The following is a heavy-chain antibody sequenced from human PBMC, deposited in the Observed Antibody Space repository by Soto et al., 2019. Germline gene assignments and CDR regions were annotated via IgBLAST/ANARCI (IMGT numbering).Heavy chain of an antibody. CDR1: GGSISSSDHY. J-gene: IGHJ4*02. CDR2: IYNSGIT. D-gene: IGHD3-16*01. CDR3: ARPSFGGVTPFVY. V-gene: IGHV4-39*01. Sequence: SETLSLTXTVSGGSISSSDHYWGWIRQPPGKGLEWIGSIYNSGITYYNPSLKSRVTISVDTSKNQFSLKLNSVTAADTAVYFCARPSFGGVTPFVYWGQGTLVTVSS.